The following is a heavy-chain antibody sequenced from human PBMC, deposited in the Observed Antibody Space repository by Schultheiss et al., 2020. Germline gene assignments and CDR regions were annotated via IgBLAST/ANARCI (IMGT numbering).Heavy chain of an antibody. Sequence: SETLSLTCTVSGGSVSSGSYYWSWIRQHPGKGLEWIGYIYYSGSTYYNPSLKSRVTISVDTSKNQFSLKLSSVTAADTAVYYCARETKLGRWFDPWGQGTLVTVSS. J-gene: IGHJ5*02. CDR3: ARETKLGRWFDP. CDR1: GGSVSSGSYY. V-gene: IGHV4-31*03. D-gene: IGHD7-27*01. CDR2: IYYSGST.